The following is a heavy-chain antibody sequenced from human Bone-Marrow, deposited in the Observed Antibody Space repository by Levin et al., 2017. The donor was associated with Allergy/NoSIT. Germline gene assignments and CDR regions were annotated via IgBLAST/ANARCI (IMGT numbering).Heavy chain of an antibody. D-gene: IGHD6-6*01. CDR3: ARKSSGMDV. V-gene: IGHV3-33*01. CDR2: IWYDGSNK. CDR1: GFTFSSYG. Sequence: GGSLRLSCAASGFTFSSYGMHWVRQAPGKGLEWVAVIWYDGSNKYYADSVKGRFTISRDNSKNTLHLQMNSLRAEDTAVYYCARKSSGMDVWGQGTTVTVSS. J-gene: IGHJ6*02.